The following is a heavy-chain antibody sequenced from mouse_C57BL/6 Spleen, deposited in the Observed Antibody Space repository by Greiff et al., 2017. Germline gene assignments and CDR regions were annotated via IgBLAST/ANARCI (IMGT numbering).Heavy chain of an antibody. J-gene: IGHJ3*01. Sequence: QVQLQQPGAELVKPGASVKMSCKAFGYTFTSYWITWVKQRPGQGLEWIGDIYPGSGSTNYNEKFKSKATLTVDTSSSTAYMQLSSLTSEDSAVYYCARGYYYGSSPFAYWGQGTLVTVSA. CDR3: ARGYYYGSSPFAY. V-gene: IGHV1-55*01. D-gene: IGHD1-1*01. CDR2: IYPGSGST. CDR1: GYTFTSYW.